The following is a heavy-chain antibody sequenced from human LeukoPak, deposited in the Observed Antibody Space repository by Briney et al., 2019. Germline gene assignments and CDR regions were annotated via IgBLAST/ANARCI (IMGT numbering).Heavy chain of an antibody. CDR1: GGSFSGYY. CDR2: INHSGST. J-gene: IGHJ4*02. Sequence: SETLSLTCAVYGGSFSGYYWSWIRQPPGKGLEWIGEINHSGSTNYNPSLKSRVTISVDTSNNQFSLKLSSVTAADTAVYYCARESSGHRNPYDYWGQGTLVTVSS. CDR3: ARESSGHRNPYDY. V-gene: IGHV4-34*01. D-gene: IGHD3-22*01.